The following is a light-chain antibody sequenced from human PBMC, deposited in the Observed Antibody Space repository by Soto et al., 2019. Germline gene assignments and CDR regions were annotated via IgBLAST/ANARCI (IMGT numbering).Light chain of an antibody. CDR1: TSNIGSNT. CDR2: SYN. J-gene: IGLJ1*01. V-gene: IGLV1-44*01. CDR3: AAWDDSLNAYV. Sequence: QSVLTQLPSASGTPGQRVTISCSGSTSNIGSNTVNWYQQLPGTAPKLLIYSYNERPSGVPDRFSGSKSGTSASLAISGLQSEDEADYYCAAWDDSLNAYVFGTGTKLTVL.